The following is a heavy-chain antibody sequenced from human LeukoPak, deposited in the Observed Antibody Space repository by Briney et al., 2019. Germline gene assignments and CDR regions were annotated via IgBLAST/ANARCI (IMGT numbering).Heavy chain of an antibody. CDR1: GYIFTGYY. V-gene: IGHV1-2*02. J-gene: IGHJ4*02. CDR2: INPSSGGT. D-gene: IGHD4-17*01. Sequence: ASVKVSCKASGYIFTGYYIHWVRQAPGQGLEWMGWINPSSGGTNHAQKLQGRVTMTTDTSTSTAYMELRSLRSDDTAVYYCAREVSMTTVTTLHFDYWGQGTLVTVSS. CDR3: AREVSMTTVTTLHFDY.